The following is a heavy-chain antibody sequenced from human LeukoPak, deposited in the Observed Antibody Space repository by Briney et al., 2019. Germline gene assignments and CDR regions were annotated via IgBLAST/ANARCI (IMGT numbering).Heavy chain of an antibody. CDR2: ISDTGGRT. Sequence: QSGGSLRLSCAVSGITLSNYGMTWVRQAPGKGLEWVAGISDTGGRTNYADSVKGRFTISRDESENTLYLQMNSLRVEDTAVYFCARDRAALQDWVEFDPWGQGTPVIVSS. CDR3: ARDRAALQDWVEFDP. CDR1: GITLSNYG. D-gene: IGHD3/OR15-3a*01. J-gene: IGHJ5*02. V-gene: IGHV3-23*01.